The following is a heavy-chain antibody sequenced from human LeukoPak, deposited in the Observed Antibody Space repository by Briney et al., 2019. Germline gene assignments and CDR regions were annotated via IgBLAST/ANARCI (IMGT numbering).Heavy chain of an antibody. D-gene: IGHD3-10*01. CDR1: GFTFSTYT. CDR2: ISTSSSYI. V-gene: IGHV3-21*04. CDR3: ARVAPYYYGSGSYQRPRDYYYSYMDV. Sequence: GGSLRLSCAASGFTFSTYTINWVRQAPGKGLEWVSSISTSSSYIYYADSVKGRFTISRNNAKNSLYLQMHSLRAEDTALYYCARVAPYYYGSGSYQRPRDYYYSYMDVWGKGTTVTVSS. J-gene: IGHJ6*03.